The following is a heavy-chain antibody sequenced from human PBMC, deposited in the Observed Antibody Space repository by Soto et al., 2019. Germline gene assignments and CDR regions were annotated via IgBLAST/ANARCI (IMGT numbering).Heavy chain of an antibody. CDR2: IYSGGST. CDR3: ARGGLAPFDY. V-gene: IGHV3-53*01. Sequence: EVQLVEPGGGLIQPGGSLRLSCAASGFTVSSAYMSWVRQAPGKGLEWVSVIYSGGSTNYAHSLKGRFIISRDNSKNTLNLQKNSLKTEDTAVYYCARGGLAPFDYWGQGNMVTVPS. CDR1: GFTVSSAY. J-gene: IGHJ4*02.